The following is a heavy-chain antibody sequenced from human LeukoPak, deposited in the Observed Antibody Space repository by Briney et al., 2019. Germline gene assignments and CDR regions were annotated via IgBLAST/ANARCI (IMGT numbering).Heavy chain of an antibody. CDR3: ARHIYGSGSYYNGY. CDR1: GGSISSGTYY. J-gene: IGHJ4*02. CDR2: IYYSGST. D-gene: IGHD3-10*01. V-gene: IGHV4-39*01. Sequence: SETLSLTCTVSGGSISSGTYYWGWIRQPPGKGLGWIGSIYYSGSTYYNPSLKSRVTISVDTSKNQFSLKLSSVTAADTAVYYCARHIYGSGSYYNGYWGQGTLVTVSS.